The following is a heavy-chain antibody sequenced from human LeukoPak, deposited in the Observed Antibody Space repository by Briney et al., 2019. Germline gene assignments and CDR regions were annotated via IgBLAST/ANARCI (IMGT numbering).Heavy chain of an antibody. CDR3: ARPNRGRSPTIFGVVPQTYYFDN. D-gene: IGHD3-3*01. V-gene: IGHV4-34*01. CDR1: GGSFSGYY. Sequence: PSETLSLTCAVYGGSFSGYYWSWIRQPPGKGLEWIGEINHSGSTNYNPSLKSRVTISVDTSKNQFSLKLSSVTAADTGVYYCARPNRGRSPTIFGVVPQTYYFDNWGQGTLVTVSS. CDR2: INHSGST. J-gene: IGHJ4*02.